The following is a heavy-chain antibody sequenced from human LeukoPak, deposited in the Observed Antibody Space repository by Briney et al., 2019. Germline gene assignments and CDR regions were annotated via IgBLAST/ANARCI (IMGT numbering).Heavy chain of an antibody. Sequence: SETLSLTCTVSGGSISSYYWSWIRQPAGKGLEWIGRIYTSGSTNYNPSLKSRVTMSVDTSKNQFSLKLSSVTAADTAVYYCAKDWREEVRGVIVRGYFDYWGQGTLVTVSS. D-gene: IGHD3-10*01. CDR1: GGSISSYY. CDR3: AKDWREEVRGVIVRGYFDY. V-gene: IGHV4-4*07. J-gene: IGHJ4*02. CDR2: IYTSGST.